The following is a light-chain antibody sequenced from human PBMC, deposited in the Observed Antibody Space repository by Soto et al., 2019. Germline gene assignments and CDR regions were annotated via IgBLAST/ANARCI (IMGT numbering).Light chain of an antibody. J-gene: IGKJ3*01. CDR3: QQYYSYST. CDR2: AAS. CDR1: QGISSY. V-gene: IGKV1-8*01. Sequence: AIRMTQSPSSLSASPGDRVTITCRASQGISSYLAWYQQKPGKAPKLLIYAASTLQSGVPSRFSGSGSGTDFTLTISCLQSEDFATYYCQQYYSYSTFGPGTKVDIK.